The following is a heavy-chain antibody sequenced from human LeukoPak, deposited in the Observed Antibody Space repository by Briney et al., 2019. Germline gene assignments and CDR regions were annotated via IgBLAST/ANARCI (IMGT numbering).Heavy chain of an antibody. D-gene: IGHD3-3*01. J-gene: IGHJ4*02. Sequence: NPSETLSLTCTVSGGSISSYYWSWIRQSPGKGLEWIGYIDYSGSAYYNPSLKSRVTISVDTAKNQFSLKLSSVTAADTAVYYCARDAWNGNSPLDYWGQGTLVTVSS. CDR3: ARDAWNGNSPLDY. CDR2: IDYSGSA. V-gene: IGHV4-59*12. CDR1: GGSISSYY.